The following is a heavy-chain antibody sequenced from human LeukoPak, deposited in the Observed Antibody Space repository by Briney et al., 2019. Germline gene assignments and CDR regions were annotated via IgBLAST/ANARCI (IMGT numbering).Heavy chain of an antibody. Sequence: ASVKVSCKASGYTFTSYYMHWVRQAPGQGLEWMGIINPSGGSTSYAQKFQGRVTMTRDTSTSTVYMELGSLRSEDTAVYYCAGQSVLRFLEWLHDYGMDVWGQGTTVTVSS. D-gene: IGHD3-3*01. CDR1: GYTFTSYY. CDR2: INPSGGST. CDR3: AGQSVLRFLEWLHDYGMDV. J-gene: IGHJ6*02. V-gene: IGHV1-46*01.